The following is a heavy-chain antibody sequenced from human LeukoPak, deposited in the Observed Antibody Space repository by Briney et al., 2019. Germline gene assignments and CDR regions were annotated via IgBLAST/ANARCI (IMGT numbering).Heavy chain of an antibody. CDR3: ARDQFSGSFDY. CDR2: IYYSGST. CDR1: GGSISSSSYY. Sequence: SETLSPTCTVSGGSISSSSYYWGWIRQPPGKGLEWIGSIYYSGSTYYNPSLKSRVTISVDTSKNQFSLKLSSVTAADTAVYYCARDQFSGSFDYWGQGTLVTVSS. J-gene: IGHJ4*02. D-gene: IGHD1-26*01. V-gene: IGHV4-39*02.